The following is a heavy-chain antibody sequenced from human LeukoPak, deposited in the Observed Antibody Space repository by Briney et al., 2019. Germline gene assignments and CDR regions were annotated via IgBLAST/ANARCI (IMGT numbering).Heavy chain of an antibody. D-gene: IGHD3-10*01. Sequence: SETLSLTCAVSGGSISSGGYSWSWIRQPPGKGLEGIGYIYHSGSTYYNPSLKSRVTISVDRSKNQFSLKLSSVTAADTAVYYCARVPLFRGKGLFDYWGQGTLVTVSS. J-gene: IGHJ4*02. V-gene: IGHV4-30-2*01. CDR1: GGSISSGGYS. CDR2: IYHSGST. CDR3: ARVPLFRGKGLFDY.